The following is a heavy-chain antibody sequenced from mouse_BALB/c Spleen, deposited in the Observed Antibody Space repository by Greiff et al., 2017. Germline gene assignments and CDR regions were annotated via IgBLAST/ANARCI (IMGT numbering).Heavy chain of an antibody. Sequence: DVKLQESGPGLVKPSQSLSLTCSVTGYSITSGYYWNWIRQFPGNKLEWMGYISYDGSNNYNPSLKNRISITRDTSKNQFFLKLNSVTTEDTATYYCARENYDGYFAYWGQGTLVTVSA. V-gene: IGHV3-6*02. CDR1: GYSITSGYY. CDR2: ISYDGSN. CDR3: ARENYDGYFAY. J-gene: IGHJ3*01. D-gene: IGHD2-3*01.